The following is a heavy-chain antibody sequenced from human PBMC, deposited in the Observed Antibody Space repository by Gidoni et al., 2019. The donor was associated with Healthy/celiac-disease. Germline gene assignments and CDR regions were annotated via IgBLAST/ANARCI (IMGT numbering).Heavy chain of an antibody. CDR3: ARIPLSTDLWFGEPDP. D-gene: IGHD3-10*01. CDR2: INPNSGGT. V-gene: IGHV1-2*02. CDR1: GYTFTGYY. Sequence: QVQLVQSGAEVKKPGASVKVSCKASGYTFTGYYMHWVRQAPGQGLEWMGWINPNSGGTNYAQKFQGRVTMTRDTSISTAYMELSRLRSDDTAVYYCARIPLSTDLWFGEPDPWGQGTLVTVSS. J-gene: IGHJ5*02.